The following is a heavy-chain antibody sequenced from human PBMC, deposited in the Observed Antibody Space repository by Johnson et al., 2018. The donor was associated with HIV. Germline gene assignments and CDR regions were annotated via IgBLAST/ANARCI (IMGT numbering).Heavy chain of an antibody. Sequence: MQLVESGGGLIQPGGSLRVSCAASGFIVSNNYMTWVRQAPGKGLEWVSTLYSGGRTYYAASVKGRFTISRDNSKNTLYLQMNSLRAEDTAVYYCAKDLGIVGAVHRTFDIWGQGTMVTVSS. V-gene: IGHV3-53*01. CDR1: GFIVSNNY. CDR3: AKDLGIVGAVHRTFDI. D-gene: IGHD1-26*01. J-gene: IGHJ3*02. CDR2: LYSGGRT.